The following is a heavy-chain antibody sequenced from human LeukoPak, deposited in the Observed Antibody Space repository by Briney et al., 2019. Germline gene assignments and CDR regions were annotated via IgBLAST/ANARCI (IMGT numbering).Heavy chain of an antibody. CDR2: IYYSGST. D-gene: IGHD1-14*01. Sequence: PSESLSLTCTVSGGSISSSSYYWGWIRQPPGKGLEWIGSIYYSGSTYYNPSLKSRVTISVDTSKNQFSLKLSSVTAADTAVYYCARDPRIRTNHQPFDYWGQGTLVTVSS. CDR1: GGSISSSSYY. V-gene: IGHV4-39*07. J-gene: IGHJ4*02. CDR3: ARDPRIRTNHQPFDY.